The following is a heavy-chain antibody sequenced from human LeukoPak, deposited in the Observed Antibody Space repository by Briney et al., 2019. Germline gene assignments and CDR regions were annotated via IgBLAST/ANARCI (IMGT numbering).Heavy chain of an antibody. CDR2: ISSSSSYT. Sequence: PGGSLRLSCAASGFTFSNYWMSWIRQAPGKGLEWVSYISSSSSYTNYADSVKGRFTISRDNAKKSLYLQMTSLTAEDTAVYYCARDRGAYCGGDCYLGFDYWGRGTLVTVSS. D-gene: IGHD2-21*02. J-gene: IGHJ4*01. CDR1: GFTFSNYW. V-gene: IGHV3-11*06. CDR3: ARDRGAYCGGDCYLGFDY.